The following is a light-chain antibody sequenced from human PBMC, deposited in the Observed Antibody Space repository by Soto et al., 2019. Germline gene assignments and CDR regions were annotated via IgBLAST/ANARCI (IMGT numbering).Light chain of an antibody. V-gene: IGLV2-14*01. CDR3: SSYTSSSTTV. Sequence: QSALTQPASVSGSPGQSITISCTGTSSDVGGYNYVSWYQQHPGKAPKLMIHDVSNRPSGVSNRFSGSKSGNTASLTISGLQAEDEADYYCSSYTSSSTTVFGTGTKLTVL. CDR2: DVS. J-gene: IGLJ1*01. CDR1: SSDVGGYNY.